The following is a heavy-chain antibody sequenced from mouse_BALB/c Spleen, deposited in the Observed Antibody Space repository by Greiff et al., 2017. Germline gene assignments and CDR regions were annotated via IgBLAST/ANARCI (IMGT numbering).Heavy chain of an antibody. CDR3: ARGDDGYPYYFDY. Sequence: VQLQQSGAELMKPGASVKISCKATGYTFSSYWIEWVKQRPGHGLEWIGEILPGSGSTNYNEKFKGKATFTADTSSNTAYMQLSSLTSEDSAVYYCARGDDGYPYYFDYWGQGTTLTVSS. CDR2: ILPGSGST. CDR1: GYTFSSYW. D-gene: IGHD2-3*01. V-gene: IGHV1-9*01. J-gene: IGHJ2*01.